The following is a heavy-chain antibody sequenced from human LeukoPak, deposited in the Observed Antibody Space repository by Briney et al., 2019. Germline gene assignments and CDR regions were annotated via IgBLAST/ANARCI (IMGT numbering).Heavy chain of an antibody. Sequence: PSETLSLTCTVSGGSISNSSYYWGWIRQPPGKGLEWIGSIYYSGSTYYNPSLKSRVTISVDTSKNQFSLKLSSVTAADTAVYYCARGFGPYYYGSGSYQSFDYWGQGTLVTVSS. J-gene: IGHJ4*02. CDR2: IYYSGST. V-gene: IGHV4-39*01. CDR1: GGSISNSSYY. D-gene: IGHD3-10*01. CDR3: ARGFGPYYYGSGSYQSFDY.